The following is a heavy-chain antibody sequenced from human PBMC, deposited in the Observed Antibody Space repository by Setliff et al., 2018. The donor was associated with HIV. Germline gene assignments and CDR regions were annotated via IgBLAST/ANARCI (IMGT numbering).Heavy chain of an antibody. J-gene: IGHJ4*02. Sequence: SETLSLTCSVSGASISSSSNSWGWIRQPPGKGLEWIGSLYSSGRTYYKSSLKSRVNTSVDASRNQFSLRLDSLTAADTAIYYCAGSYGSSWFGPFDYWGQGTLVTVSS. CDR2: LYSSGRT. D-gene: IGHD6-13*01. CDR3: AGSYGSSWFGPFDY. V-gene: IGHV4-39*01. CDR1: GASISSSSNS.